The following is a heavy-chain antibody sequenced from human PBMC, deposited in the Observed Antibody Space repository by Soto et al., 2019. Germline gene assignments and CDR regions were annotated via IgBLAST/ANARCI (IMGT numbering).Heavy chain of an antibody. Sequence: ASVKVSCKASGYTFTGHYMHWVRQATGQGLEWMGWINPNSGGTNYAQKFQERVTITRDMSTSTAYMELSSLRSEDTAVYYCAAERITIFGVAINWFDPWGQGTLVTVSS. V-gene: IGHV1-2*02. CDR3: AAERITIFGVAINWFDP. D-gene: IGHD3-3*01. CDR1: GYTFTGHY. CDR2: INPNSGGT. J-gene: IGHJ5*02.